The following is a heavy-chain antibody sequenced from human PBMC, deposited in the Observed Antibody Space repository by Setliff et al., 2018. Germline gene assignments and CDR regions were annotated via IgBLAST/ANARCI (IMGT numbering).Heavy chain of an antibody. CDR1: GFSLRSSGMA. CDR2: IYWDDVK. J-gene: IGHJ4*02. V-gene: IGHV2-5*02. Sequence: SGPTLVNPTQTLTLTCSFSGFSLRSSGMAVGWIRQPPGKALEWLALIYWDDVKRYSPFLKNRLTITQDTSKNQVVLTLTNVDPVDTATYYCVHRPGYCFTTTCWNFDYWGQGALVTVSS. CDR3: VHRPGYCFTTTCWNFDY. D-gene: IGHD2-2*01.